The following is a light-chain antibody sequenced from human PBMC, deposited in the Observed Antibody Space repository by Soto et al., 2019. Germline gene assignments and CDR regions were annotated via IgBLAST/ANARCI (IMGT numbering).Light chain of an antibody. CDR2: DVS. V-gene: IGLV2-11*01. CDR3: CSYAVTYYV. Sequence: QSALTQPRSVSGSPGQSVTISCTGTSSDVGGYNYVSWYQQHPGKAPKLMIYDVSKRPSGVPDRLSGSKSGNTASLTISGLQAEDEADYYCCSYAVTYYVFGTGTKVTVL. J-gene: IGLJ1*01. CDR1: SSDVGGYNY.